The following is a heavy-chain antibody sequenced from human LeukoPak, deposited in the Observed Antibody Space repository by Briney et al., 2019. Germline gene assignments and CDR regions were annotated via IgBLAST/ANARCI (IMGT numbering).Heavy chain of an antibody. V-gene: IGHV1-69*13. CDR1: GGTFSSYA. CDR2: IIPIFGTA. J-gene: IGHJ4*02. Sequence: ASVKVSCKATGGTFSSYAISWVRQAPGQGLEWMGGIIPIFGTANYAQKFQGRVTITADESTSTAYMELSSLRSEDTAVYYCARGASRYSVDYWGQGTLVTVSS. CDR3: ARGASRYSVDY. D-gene: IGHD1-1*01.